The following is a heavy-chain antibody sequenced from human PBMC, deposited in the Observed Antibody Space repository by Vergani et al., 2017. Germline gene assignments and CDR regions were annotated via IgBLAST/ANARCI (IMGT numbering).Heavy chain of an antibody. CDR1: GGSISSYYW. Sequence: QESGPGLVKPSETLSLTCTVSGGSISSYYWSWIRQPPGKGLEWLAHIFSNDEKSYSTSLKSRLTISKDTSKSQVVLTMTNMDPVDTATYYCARTRLNWNDGWGYFDYWGQGTLVTVSS. J-gene: IGHJ4*02. CDR2: IFSNDEK. D-gene: IGHD1-1*01. V-gene: IGHV2-26*01. CDR3: ARTRLNWNDGWGYFDY.